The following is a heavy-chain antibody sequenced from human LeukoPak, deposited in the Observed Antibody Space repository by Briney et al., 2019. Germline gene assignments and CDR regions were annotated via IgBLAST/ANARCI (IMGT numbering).Heavy chain of an antibody. Sequence: PGGSLRLSCAASGFTFRSFVMHAVRQAPGKGLERVAAISYEDGSNKYYADSVKGRFTISRDNSKYTVYLEMNSLRVEDTAMYYCSKERPEEYYASGSYFDYWGQGTLVTVSS. CDR2: ISYEDGSNK. D-gene: IGHD3-10*01. V-gene: IGHV3-30*04. J-gene: IGHJ4*02. CDR3: SKERPEEYYASGSYFDY. CDR1: GFTFRSFV.